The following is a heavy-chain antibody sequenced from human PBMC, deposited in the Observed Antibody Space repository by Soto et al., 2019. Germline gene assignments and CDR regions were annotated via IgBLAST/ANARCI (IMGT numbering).Heavy chain of an antibody. J-gene: IGHJ6*02. V-gene: IGHV1-18*04. Sequence: ASVKVSCKASGCTFTSYGISWVRQAPGQGLEWMGWISAYNGNTNYAQKLQGRVTMTTDTSTSTAYMELRSLRSDDTAVYYCARDQLYDFWSGYFLPYYYYYYGMDVWGQGTTVTVSS. D-gene: IGHD3-3*01. CDR1: GCTFTSYG. CDR3: ARDQLYDFWSGYFLPYYYYYYGMDV. CDR2: ISAYNGNT.